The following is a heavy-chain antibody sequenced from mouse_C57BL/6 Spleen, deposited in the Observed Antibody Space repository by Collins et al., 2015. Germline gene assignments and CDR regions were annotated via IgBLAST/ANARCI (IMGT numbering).Heavy chain of an antibody. V-gene: IGHV14-1*01. CDR1: GFNIKDYY. J-gene: IGHJ3*01. D-gene: IGHD1-1*01. Sequence: KLSCTASGFNIKDYYMHWVKQRPEQGLEWIGRIDPEDGDTEYAPKFQGKATMTADTSSNTAYLQLRSLTSEDTAVYYCTRYYGSTGAYWGQGTLVTVSA. CDR2: IDPEDGDT. CDR3: TRYYGSTGAY.